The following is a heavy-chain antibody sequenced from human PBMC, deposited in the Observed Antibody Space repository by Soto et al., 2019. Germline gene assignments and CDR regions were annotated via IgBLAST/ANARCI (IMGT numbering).Heavy chain of an antibody. V-gene: IGHV3-21*01. CDR2: SSGSSDI. D-gene: IGHD2-2*02. Sequence: GGSLRLSCVGSGFTFSTSSINWVRQAPGKGLEWVSSSSGSSDIYNAHSGKSRFTISRDNAKNTVSLQMNSQRAEDTAGYYCAKEYTAGPLAYGLDVWGQGTTVTVSS. CDR3: AKEYTAGPLAYGLDV. J-gene: IGHJ6*02. CDR1: GFTFSTSS.